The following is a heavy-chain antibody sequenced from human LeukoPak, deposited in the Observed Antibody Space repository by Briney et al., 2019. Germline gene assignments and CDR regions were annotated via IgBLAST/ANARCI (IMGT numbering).Heavy chain of an antibody. CDR3: ASEVGELQFLEWLYPI. Sequence: GGSLRLSCAASGFTFNSYSMNWVRQAPGKGLEWVSYISSSSSTIYYADSVKGRFTISRDNAKNSLYLQMNSLRAEDTAVYYCASEVGELQFLEWLYPIWGQGTLVTVSS. CDR2: ISSSSSTI. CDR1: GFTFNSYS. V-gene: IGHV3-48*01. J-gene: IGHJ4*02. D-gene: IGHD3-3*01.